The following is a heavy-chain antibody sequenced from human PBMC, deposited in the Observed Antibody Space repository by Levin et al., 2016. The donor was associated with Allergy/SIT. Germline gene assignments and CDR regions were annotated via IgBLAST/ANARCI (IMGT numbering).Heavy chain of an antibody. CDR1: GYTFTSYD. J-gene: IGHJ5*02. CDR3: ASDSRIPTRPDSGRTHNWFDP. D-gene: IGHD6-6*01. Sequence: ASVKVSCKASGYTFTSYDINWVRQATGQGLEWMGWMNPNSGNTGYAQKFQGRVTMTRNTSISTAYMELSSLRSEDTAVYYCASDSRIPTRPDSGRTHNWFDPWGQGTLVTASS. CDR2: MNPNSGNT. V-gene: IGHV1-8*01.